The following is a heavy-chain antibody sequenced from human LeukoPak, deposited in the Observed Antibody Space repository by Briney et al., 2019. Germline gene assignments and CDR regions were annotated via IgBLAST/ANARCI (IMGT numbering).Heavy chain of an antibody. V-gene: IGHV1-69*05. D-gene: IGHD6-6*01. CDR2: IIPIFGTA. CDR1: GGTFSSYA. Sequence: EASVKVSCKASGGTFSSYAISWVRQAPGQGLEWMGGIIPIFGTANYAQKFQGRVTITTDESTSTAYMELSSLRSEDTAVYYCTIAARPPYYYYMDVWGKGTTVTVSS. CDR3: TIAARPPYYYYMDV. J-gene: IGHJ6*03.